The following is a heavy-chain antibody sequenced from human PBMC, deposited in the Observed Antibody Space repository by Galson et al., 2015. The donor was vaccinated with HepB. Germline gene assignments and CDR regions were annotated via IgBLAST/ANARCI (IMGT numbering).Heavy chain of an antibody. CDR1: GYTLTELS. J-gene: IGHJ4*02. Sequence: SVKVSCKVSGYTLTELSMHWVRQAPGKGLEWMGGFDPEDGETIYAQKFQGRVTMTEDTSTDTAYMELSSLRSDDTAVYYCASRSGSYPLPLDYWGQGTLVTVSS. D-gene: IGHD1-26*01. CDR2: FDPEDGET. CDR3: ASRSGSYPLPLDY. V-gene: IGHV1-24*01.